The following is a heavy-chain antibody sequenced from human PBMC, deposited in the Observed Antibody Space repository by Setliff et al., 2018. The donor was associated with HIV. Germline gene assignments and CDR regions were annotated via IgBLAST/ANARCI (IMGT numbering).Heavy chain of an antibody. CDR2: VYPGDSDT. CDR1: RYSFTNYW. CDR3: GTLDPNYGDYINY. D-gene: IGHD4-17*01. J-gene: IGHJ4*02. V-gene: IGHV5-51*01. Sequence: PGESLKISCQGSRYSFTNYWIGWVRQMPGKGLEWMGIVYPGDSDTIYSPSFQGQVTISADKSITTAYLHWSSLKASDTAIYYCGTLDPNYGDYINYWGQGTLVTVSS.